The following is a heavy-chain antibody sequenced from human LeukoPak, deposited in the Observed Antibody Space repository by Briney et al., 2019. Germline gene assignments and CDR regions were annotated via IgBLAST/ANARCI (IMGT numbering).Heavy chain of an antibody. Sequence: SQTLSLTCAVSGGSISSGGYSWSWIRQPPGKGLEWIGYIYYSGSTYYSPSLKSRVTISVDTSKNQFSLKLSSVTAADTAVYYCARGGTIFGVVIRGNWFDPWGQGTLVTVSS. J-gene: IGHJ5*02. CDR3: ARGGTIFGVVIRGNWFDP. D-gene: IGHD3-3*01. CDR1: GGSISSGGYS. V-gene: IGHV4-30-4*07. CDR2: IYYSGST.